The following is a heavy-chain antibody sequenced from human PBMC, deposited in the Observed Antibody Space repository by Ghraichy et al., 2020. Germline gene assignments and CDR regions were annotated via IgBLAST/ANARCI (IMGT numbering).Heavy chain of an antibody. J-gene: IGHJ6*02. D-gene: IGHD4-11*01. V-gene: IGHV3-23*01. Sequence: GGSLRLSCAASGFTFSTYAMTWVRQAPGKGLEWVSTLSATGDTTFFADSLKGRFSVSRDNSKNTLYLQMDSLRAEDTAVYYCAKDMTTNRRNYYFGMDVWGQGTTVTVSS. CDR1: GFTFSTYA. CDR3: AKDMTTNRRNYYFGMDV. CDR2: LSATGDTT.